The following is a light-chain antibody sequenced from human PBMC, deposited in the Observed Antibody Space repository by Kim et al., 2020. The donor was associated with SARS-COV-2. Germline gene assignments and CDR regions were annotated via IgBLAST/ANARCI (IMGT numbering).Light chain of an antibody. CDR1: SKGVSGYNY. J-gene: IGLJ3*02. V-gene: IGLV2-11*03. Sequence: QPVTIACTGTSKGVSGYNYVSWYQQHPDEAPKLMIYDVTKRPSGVPDRFSGSKSGNTASLTISGLQPDDEADYFCCSYTGTYTLGVFGGGTQLTVL. CDR3: CSYTGTYTLGV. CDR2: DVT.